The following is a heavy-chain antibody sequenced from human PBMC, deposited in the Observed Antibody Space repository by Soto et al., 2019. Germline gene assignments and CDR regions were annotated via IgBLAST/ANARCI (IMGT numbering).Heavy chain of an antibody. CDR1: GDSTRPYY. CDR2: VYYSGSV. D-gene: IGHD3-9*01. CDR3: ARVTYDSFTAYSYYFDY. Sequence: SETLSLTCTVSGDSTRPYYWTWIRQPPGKGLEWIGYVYYSGSVNYKSSLKSRVTMSVDTSKNQFSLRLNSVTAADTAVYYCARVTYDSFTAYSYYFDYWGQGTLVTVSS. J-gene: IGHJ4*02. V-gene: IGHV4-59*01.